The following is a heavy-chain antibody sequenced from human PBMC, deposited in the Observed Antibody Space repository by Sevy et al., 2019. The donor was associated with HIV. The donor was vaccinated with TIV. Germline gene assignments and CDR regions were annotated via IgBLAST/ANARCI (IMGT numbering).Heavy chain of an antibody. CDR2: ISSSGSTI. CDR1: GFTFSSYE. V-gene: IGHV3-48*03. CDR3: ASNSDDSDAFDI. J-gene: IGHJ3*02. Sequence: GGSLRLSCAASGFTFSSYEMNWVRQAPGKGLVWVSYISSSGSTIYYADSMKGRFTISRDNAKNSLYLQMNSLRAEDTADYYCASNSDDSDAFDIWGQGTMVTVSS. D-gene: IGHD2-21*02.